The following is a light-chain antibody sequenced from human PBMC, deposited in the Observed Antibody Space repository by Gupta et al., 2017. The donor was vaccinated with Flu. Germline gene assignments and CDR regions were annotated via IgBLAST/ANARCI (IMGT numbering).Light chain of an antibody. CDR3: QQYYSFPYS. J-gene: IGKJ2*03. V-gene: IGKV4-1*01. CDR1: QSVLSSSKNRDY. Sequence: DIVMTQSPDSLAVSLGGRATINCKSSQSVLSSSKNRDYLAWFQQKPGQPPKLLFYWASTRGSGVPDRFSGSGSGTDFTLTISSLQAEDVAIYYCQQYYSFPYSFGQGTKLEIK. CDR2: WAS.